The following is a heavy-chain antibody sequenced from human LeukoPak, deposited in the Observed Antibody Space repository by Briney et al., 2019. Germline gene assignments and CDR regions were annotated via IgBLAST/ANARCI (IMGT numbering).Heavy chain of an antibody. Sequence: GEPLKISCKGSGYSFTNYWIAWVRQMPGKGLEWMGIIYPADSDTRYGPSFQGQVTISADKSISTAYLQWSSLKASDTAMYYCASLNYYYDSSGPRGGWYYFDYWGQGTLVTVSS. J-gene: IGHJ4*02. CDR3: ASLNYYYDSSGPRGGWYYFDY. CDR1: GYSFTNYW. D-gene: IGHD3-22*01. V-gene: IGHV5-51*01. CDR2: IYPADSDT.